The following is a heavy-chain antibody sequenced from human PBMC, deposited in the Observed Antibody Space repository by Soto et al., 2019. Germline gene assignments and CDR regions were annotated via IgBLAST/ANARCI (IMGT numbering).Heavy chain of an antibody. CDR2: IYYSGST. D-gene: IGHD6-19*01. CDR3: AREVGEWLVRDDAFDI. CDR1: GGSISSSSYY. Sequence: QLQLQESGPGLVKPSETLSLTCTVSGGSISSSSYYWGWIRQPPGKGLEWIGSIYYSGSTYYNPSLKSRVTISVDTSKNQFSLKLSSVTAADTAVYYCAREVGEWLVRDDAFDIWGQGTMVTVSS. J-gene: IGHJ3*02. V-gene: IGHV4-39*02.